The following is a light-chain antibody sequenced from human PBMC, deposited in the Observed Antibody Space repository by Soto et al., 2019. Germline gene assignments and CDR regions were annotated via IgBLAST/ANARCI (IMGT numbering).Light chain of an antibody. Sequence: EIVLPQSPVAMSVFPGASSTLSGRASQSVATNLAWYQQRPGQASRLLIYGASKRAICLPARFSGSGSGTEFTLTITSLQSEDFAVYYCQQYNKWPQTVGQGTKVDIK. CDR1: QSVATN. CDR2: GAS. J-gene: IGKJ1*01. V-gene: IGKV3-15*01. CDR3: QQYNKWPQT.